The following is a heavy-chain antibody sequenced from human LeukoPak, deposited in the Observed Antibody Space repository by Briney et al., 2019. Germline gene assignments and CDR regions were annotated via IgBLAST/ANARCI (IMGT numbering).Heavy chain of an antibody. CDR1: GYTFTGYY. D-gene: IGHD2-2*01. CDR2: INPNSGGT. J-gene: IGHJ4*02. V-gene: IGHV1-2*02. CDR3: VLVVVPAAARYYFDY. Sequence: ASVKVSCKASGYTFTGYYMHWVRQAPGQGLEWMGWINPNSGGTNYAQKFQGRVTMTRDTSISTAYMELSRLRSDDTAVYYCVLVVVPAAARYYFDYWGQGTLVTVSS.